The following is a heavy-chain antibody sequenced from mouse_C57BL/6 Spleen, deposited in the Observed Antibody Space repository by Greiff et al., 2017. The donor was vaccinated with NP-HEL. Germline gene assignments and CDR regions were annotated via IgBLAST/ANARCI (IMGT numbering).Heavy chain of an antibody. V-gene: IGHV1-82*01. CDR2: IYPGDGDT. J-gene: IGHJ2*01. Sequence: QVQLKESGPELVKPGASVKISCKASGYAFSSSWMNWVKQRPGKGLEWIGRIYPGDGDTNYNGKFKGKATLTADKSSSTAYMQLSSLTSEDSAVYFCARGDDYDGNFDYWGQGTTLTVSS. D-gene: IGHD2-4*01. CDR3: ARGDDYDGNFDY. CDR1: GYAFSSSW.